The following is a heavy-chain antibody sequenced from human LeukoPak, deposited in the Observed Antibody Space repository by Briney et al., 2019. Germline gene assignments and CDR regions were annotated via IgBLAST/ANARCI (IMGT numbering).Heavy chain of an antibody. V-gene: IGHV4-59*01. CDR2: IYYSGST. CDR1: GVSISSYY. Sequence: PSETLSLTCTVSGVSISSYYWSWIRQPAGKGLEWIGYIYYSGSTNYNPSLKSRVTISVDTSKNQFSLKLTSVTAADTAVYYCARTTEGGYTYGYFYYYYMDVWGKGTTVTISS. J-gene: IGHJ6*03. CDR3: ARTTEGGYTYGYFYYYYMDV. D-gene: IGHD5-18*01.